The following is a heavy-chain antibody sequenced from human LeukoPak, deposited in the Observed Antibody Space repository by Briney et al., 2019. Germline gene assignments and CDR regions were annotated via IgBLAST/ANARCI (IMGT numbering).Heavy chain of an antibody. D-gene: IGHD3-3*01. J-gene: IGHJ4*02. CDR2: IYTSGST. Sequence: SETLSLTCTVSGGSISSGSYYWSWIRQPAGKGLEWIGRIYTSGSTNYNPSLKSRVTISVDTSKNQFSLKLSSVTAADTAVYYCARGAFWSGYYWGQGTLVTVSS. CDR1: GGSISSGSYY. V-gene: IGHV4-61*02. CDR3: ARGAFWSGYY.